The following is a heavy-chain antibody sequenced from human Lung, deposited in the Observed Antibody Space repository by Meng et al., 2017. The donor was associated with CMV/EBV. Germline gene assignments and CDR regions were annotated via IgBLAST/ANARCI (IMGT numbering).Heavy chain of an antibody. CDR3: ARVGRSGSYLPGLDY. J-gene: IGHJ4*02. V-gene: IGHV4-59*01. Sequence: LSCTVSGGSISSYHWSWIRQPPGKGLEWIGYIYYSGSTNYNPSLKSRVTISVDTSKNQFSLKLSSVTAADTAVYYCARVGRSGSYLPGLDYWGQGXLVTVSS. D-gene: IGHD1-26*01. CDR1: GGSISSYH. CDR2: IYYSGST.